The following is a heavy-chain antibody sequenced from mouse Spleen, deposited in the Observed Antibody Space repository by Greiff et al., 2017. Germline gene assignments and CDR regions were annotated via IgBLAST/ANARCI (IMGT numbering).Heavy chain of an antibody. J-gene: IGHJ2*01. CDR3: AVTGTVGYFDY. CDR1: GYTFTSYW. D-gene: IGHD4-1*01. Sequence: VQVVESGAELAKPGASVKLSCKASGYTFTSYWMHWVKQRHGQGLEWIGYINPSSGYTKYNQKFKDKATLTADKSSSTAYMQLSSLTYEDSAVYYCAVTGTVGYFDYWGQGTTLTVSS. V-gene: IGHV1-7*01. CDR2: INPSSGYT.